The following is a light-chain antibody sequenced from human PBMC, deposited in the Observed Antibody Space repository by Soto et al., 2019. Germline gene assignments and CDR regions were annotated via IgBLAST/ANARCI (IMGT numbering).Light chain of an antibody. CDR3: AAGHVSLVV. J-gene: IGLJ2*01. Sequence: QSVLTQPPSASGTPGQRVTISCSGSSSNIGTNTVIWYQQLPGAAPKLLIYSDNQRPSGVPDRFAGSKSGTSASLAISGLQLEDEGDSYCAAGHVSLVVLGGGTMLPV. CDR1: SSNIGTNT. V-gene: IGLV1-44*01. CDR2: SDN.